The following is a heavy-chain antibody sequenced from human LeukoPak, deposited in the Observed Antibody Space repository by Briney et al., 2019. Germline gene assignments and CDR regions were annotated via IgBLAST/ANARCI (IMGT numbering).Heavy chain of an antibody. CDR2: INPNSGGT. CDR1: GYTFTGYY. D-gene: IGHD6-13*01. CDR3: ARAEGPSSSFDY. Sequence: ASVTVSFKASGYTFTGYYMHWVRQAPGQGLEWMGWINPNSGGTNYAQKFQGRVTMTRDTSISTAYMELSRLRSDDTAVYYCARAEGPSSSFDYWGQGTLVTVSS. V-gene: IGHV1-2*02. J-gene: IGHJ4*02.